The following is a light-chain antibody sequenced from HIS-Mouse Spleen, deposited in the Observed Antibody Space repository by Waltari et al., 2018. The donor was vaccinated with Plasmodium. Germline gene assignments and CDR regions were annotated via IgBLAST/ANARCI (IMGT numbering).Light chain of an antibody. CDR1: QSVSSY. Sequence: VLTQSPATLSLSPGERATLSCRASQSVSSYLAWYQQKPGQAPVLVVYDDSDRPSGIPERFSGSNSGNTATRTISRVEAGDEADYYCQVWDSSSDHYVFGTGTKVTVL. CDR3: QVWDSSSDHYV. CDR2: DDS. V-gene: IGLV3-21*02. J-gene: IGLJ1*01.